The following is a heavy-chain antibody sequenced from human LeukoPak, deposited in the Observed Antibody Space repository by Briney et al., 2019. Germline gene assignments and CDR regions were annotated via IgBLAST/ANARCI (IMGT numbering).Heavy chain of an antibody. J-gene: IGHJ5*02. CDR2: ISSDGTNK. CDR3: ARDIPVDSRSSVPKPVRDS. V-gene: IGHV3-30*03. D-gene: IGHD6-6*01. Sequence: GGSLRLSCAASGFTFSSYGMHWVRQAPGKGLEWVAVISSDGTNKYYADSVKGRFTISRHNSKNTLYLQMTSLRAEDTAVYYCARDIPVDSRSSVPKPVRDSWGQGTLVTVSS. CDR1: GFTFSSYG.